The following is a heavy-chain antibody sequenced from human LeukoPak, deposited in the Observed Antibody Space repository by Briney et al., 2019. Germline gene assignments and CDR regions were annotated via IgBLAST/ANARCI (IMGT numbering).Heavy chain of an antibody. D-gene: IGHD3-22*01. CDR1: GYTLTELS. Sequence: ASVKVSCKVSGYTLTELSMHWVRQAPGKGLGWMGGFDPEDGETIYAQKFQGRVTMTEDTSTDTAYMELSSLRSEDTAVYYCATDLDSSGYYLGAFDIWGQGTMVTVSS. V-gene: IGHV1-24*01. J-gene: IGHJ3*02. CDR2: FDPEDGET. CDR3: ATDLDSSGYYLGAFDI.